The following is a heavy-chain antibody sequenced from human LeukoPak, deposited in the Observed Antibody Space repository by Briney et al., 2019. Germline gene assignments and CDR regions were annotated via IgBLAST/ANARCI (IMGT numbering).Heavy chain of an antibody. CDR3: AKSPYTASHMDFDY. CDR1: GFTFSRYA. CDR2: VSGSGDST. D-gene: IGHD5-18*01. J-gene: IGHJ4*02. V-gene: IGHV3-23*01. Sequence: GGSLRLSCAASGFTFSRYAMSWVRQAPGKGLEWVSTVSGSGDSTWYADSVKGRFTISRDNSKSTLYLQMNSLRAEDTAVYYRAKSPYTASHMDFDYWGQGTLVTVSS.